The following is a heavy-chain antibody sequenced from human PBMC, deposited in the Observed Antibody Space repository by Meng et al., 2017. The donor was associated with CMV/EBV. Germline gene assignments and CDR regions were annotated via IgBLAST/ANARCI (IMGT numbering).Heavy chain of an antibody. CDR2: IYYSGST. D-gene: IGHD2-8*01. Sequence: QVQLQESGPGLVKPSETLSLTCTVSGGSNSSYYWSWIRQPPGKGLEWIGYIYYSGSTNYNPSLKSRVTISVDTSKNQFSLKLSSVTAADTAVYYCARLHPLSYCTNGVCSGPWFDPWGQGTLVTVSS. CDR1: GGSNSSYY. V-gene: IGHV4-59*01. CDR3: ARLHPLSYCTNGVCSGPWFDP. J-gene: IGHJ5*02.